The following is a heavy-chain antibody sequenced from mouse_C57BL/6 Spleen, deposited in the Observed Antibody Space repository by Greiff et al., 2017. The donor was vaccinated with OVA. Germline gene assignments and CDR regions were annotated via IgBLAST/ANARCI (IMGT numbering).Heavy chain of an antibody. Sequence: QVQLQQPGAELVMPGASVKLSCKASGYTFTSYWMHWVKQRPGQGLEWIGEIDPSDSYTNYNQKFKGKSTLTVDKSSSTAYMQLSSLTSEDSAVYYGERRDYCDYYAVDYWGQGTSVTVSS. J-gene: IGHJ4*01. CDR2: IDPSDSYT. V-gene: IGHV1-69*01. D-gene: IGHD1-1*01. CDR3: ERRDYCDYYAVDY. CDR1: GYTFTSYW.